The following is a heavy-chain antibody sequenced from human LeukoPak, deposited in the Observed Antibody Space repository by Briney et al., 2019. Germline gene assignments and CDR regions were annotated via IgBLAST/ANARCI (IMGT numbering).Heavy chain of an antibody. CDR1: GFTFSSYS. V-gene: IGHV3-30*04. CDR3: ARVIHLWSNWGGVDY. CDR2: ISYDGSNK. Sequence: GGSLRLSCAASGFTFSSYSMHWVRQAPGKGLEWVAVISYDGSNKYYAGSVKGRFTIPRDNSKNTLFLQMNSLRAEDTAVYYCARVIHLWSNWGGVDYWGQGTLVTVSS. J-gene: IGHJ4*02. D-gene: IGHD5-18*01.